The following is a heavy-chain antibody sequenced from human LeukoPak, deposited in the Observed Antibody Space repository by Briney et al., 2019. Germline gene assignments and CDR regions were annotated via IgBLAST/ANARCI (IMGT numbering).Heavy chain of an antibody. CDR2: IIPLLGTA. Sequence: ASVKVSCKASGGTFSSYAISWVRQAPGQGLEWMGRIIPLLGTANYAQKFQGRVTITADKSTSTAYMELSSLRSEDTAMYYCARVGVTMVRGVNYWGQGTLVTVSS. CDR3: ARVGVTMVRGVNY. J-gene: IGHJ4*02. V-gene: IGHV1-69*04. D-gene: IGHD3-10*01. CDR1: GGTFSSYA.